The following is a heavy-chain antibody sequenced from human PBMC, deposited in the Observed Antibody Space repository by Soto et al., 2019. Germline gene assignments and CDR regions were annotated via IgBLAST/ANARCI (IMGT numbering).Heavy chain of an antibody. J-gene: IGHJ6*02. CDR3: AKDREGSSGWYGMDA. D-gene: IGHD3-22*01. Sequence: GGSLRLSCAASGFIFDDYAIHWVRQVPGKVLEWVSSISWNSGTIAYADSVKGRFTISRDNAKNSLYLHMNSLRSEDTALYYCAKDREGSSGWYGMDAWGQGTTVTVSS. CDR2: ISWNSGTI. CDR1: GFIFDDYA. V-gene: IGHV3-9*01.